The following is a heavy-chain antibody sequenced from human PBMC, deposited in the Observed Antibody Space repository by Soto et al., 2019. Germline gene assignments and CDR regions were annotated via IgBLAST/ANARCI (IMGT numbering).Heavy chain of an antibody. Sequence: PSETLSLTCTVSGGSINNYYWSWIRQPPGKGLEWIGYSYYSGRTSYNPSLKSRVTISVDTPKNQFSLKLSSVTAADTAVYYCGRDLVITRRGYSYGPYYGLDVWGQGTTVTVSS. CDR2: SYYSGRT. V-gene: IGHV4-59*01. CDR1: GGSINNYY. J-gene: IGHJ6*02. CDR3: GRDLVITRRGYSYGPYYGLDV. D-gene: IGHD5-18*01.